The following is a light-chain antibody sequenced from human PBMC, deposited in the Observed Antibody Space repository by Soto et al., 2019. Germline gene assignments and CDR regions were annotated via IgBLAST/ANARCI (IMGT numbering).Light chain of an antibody. CDR3: QQYCSSPPFT. V-gene: IGKV3-20*01. J-gene: IGKJ2*01. CDR1: QSVSSIY. Sequence: EIVLTQSPGTLSLSPGERATLSCRASQSVSSIYLDWYQQKPGQAPMLLIYGASSRATGIPDTFSGRGSGTDFTLTISRLEPEDCAVYYCQQYCSSPPFTFGQGTKLEIK. CDR2: GAS.